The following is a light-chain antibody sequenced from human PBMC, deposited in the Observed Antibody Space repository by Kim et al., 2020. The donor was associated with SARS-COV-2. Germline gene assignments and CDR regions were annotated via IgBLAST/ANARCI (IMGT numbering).Light chain of an antibody. CDR3: QQYDTAPLT. V-gene: IGKV3-20*01. CDR1: QSVSSAY. CDR2: CVS. Sequence: SPGERATLSCRASQSVSSAYLAWYQQRPGQAPRLLIYCVSARATGIPDRFSGSGSGTDFTLTISRLEPEDFAVYYCQQYDTAPLTFGPGTKVDIK. J-gene: IGKJ3*01.